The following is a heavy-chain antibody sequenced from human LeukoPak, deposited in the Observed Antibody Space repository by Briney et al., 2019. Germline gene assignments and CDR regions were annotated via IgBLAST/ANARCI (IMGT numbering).Heavy chain of an antibody. CDR2: IYYSRST. V-gene: IGHV4-59*01. Sequence: SETLSLTCTVSGGSISSYYWSWIRQPPGKELEWIGYIYYSRSTNYNPSLKSRVTISVDTSKNQFSLKLSSVTAADTAVYYCARFYDSSGYYFNGGFYYWGQGTLVTVSS. D-gene: IGHD3-22*01. J-gene: IGHJ4*02. CDR1: GGSISSYY. CDR3: ARFYDSSGYYFNGGFYY.